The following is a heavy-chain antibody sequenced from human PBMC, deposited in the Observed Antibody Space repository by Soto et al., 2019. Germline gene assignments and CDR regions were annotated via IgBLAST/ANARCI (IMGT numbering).Heavy chain of an antibody. CDR3: AKDHCSGGSCYPYYFDY. J-gene: IGHJ4*02. Sequence: SGGSLRLSCAASGFTFSSYSMNWVRQAPGKGLEWVSAISGSGGSTYYADSVKGRFTISRDNSKNTLYLQMNSLRAEDTAVYYCAKDHCSGGSCYPYYFDYWGQGTLVTVSS. CDR1: GFTFSSYS. D-gene: IGHD2-15*01. V-gene: IGHV3-23*01. CDR2: ISGSGGST.